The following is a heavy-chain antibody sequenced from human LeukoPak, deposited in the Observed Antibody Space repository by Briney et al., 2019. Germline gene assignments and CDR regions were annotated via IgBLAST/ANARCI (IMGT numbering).Heavy chain of an antibody. D-gene: IGHD1-1*01. CDR3: ARDFTNFDY. J-gene: IGHJ4*02. Sequence: PGGSRRLSCAASGFTFSTYTMNWVRQAPGRGLEWVSSISSTSSYIYYADSVKGRFTISRDNAKNSLYLQMNSLRAGDTAVYYCARDFTNFDYWGQGTLVTVSS. CDR1: GFTFSTYT. V-gene: IGHV3-21*01. CDR2: ISSTSSYI.